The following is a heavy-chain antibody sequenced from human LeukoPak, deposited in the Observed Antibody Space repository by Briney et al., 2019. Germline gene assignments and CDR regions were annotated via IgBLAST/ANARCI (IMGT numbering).Heavy chain of an antibody. CDR1: GGSISSHY. J-gene: IGHJ5*02. V-gene: IGHV4-59*06. CDR2: IYYSGST. CDR3: ARSPPPMTTVTTGVGFDP. D-gene: IGHD4-11*01. Sequence: PSETLSLTCAVSGGSISSHYWSWIRQHPGKGLEWIGYIYYSGSTYYNPSLKSRVTISVDTSKNQFSLKLSSVTAADTAVYYCARSPPPMTTVTTGVGFDPWGQGTLVTVSS.